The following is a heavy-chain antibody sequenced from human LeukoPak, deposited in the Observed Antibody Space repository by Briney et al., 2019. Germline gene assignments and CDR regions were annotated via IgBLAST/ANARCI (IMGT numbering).Heavy chain of an antibody. Sequence: SGGSLRLSCAASGFTFSSYAMSWVRQAPGKGLEWVSGISGSDGSTYYADSVKGRFTISRDNSKNTLVLQMNSLRAEDTAVYHCTRAYSSSWYDYWGQGTLVTVSS. V-gene: IGHV3-23*01. CDR2: ISGSDGST. CDR3: TRAYSSSWYDY. CDR1: GFTFSSYA. J-gene: IGHJ4*02. D-gene: IGHD6-13*01.